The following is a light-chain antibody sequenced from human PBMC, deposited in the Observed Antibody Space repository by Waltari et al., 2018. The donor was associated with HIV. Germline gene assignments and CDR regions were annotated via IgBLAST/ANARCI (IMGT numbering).Light chain of an antibody. CDR2: GVS. CDR1: TSDIGGYNS. Sequence: QSALTPPASVSGSPGQSITISCNGPTSDIGGYNSVSWYQRHPDKAPKLIIFGVSNRPSGISSRFSGSKSGNTASLTISGLQAEDEADYYCCSYTKLTTHYVLFGGGTKLTVL. J-gene: IGLJ3*02. V-gene: IGLV2-14*03. CDR3: CSYTKLTTHYVL.